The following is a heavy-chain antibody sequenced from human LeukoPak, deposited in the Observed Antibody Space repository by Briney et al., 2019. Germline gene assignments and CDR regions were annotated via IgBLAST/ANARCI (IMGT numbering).Heavy chain of an antibody. CDR3: ARAEFGDNVWVDAFDI. J-gene: IGHJ3*02. Sequence: PGRSLRLSCASSGFTFTSYWISWVRQAPGKGLEWVANIKQDGTEKFYRDSVKGRFTISTDNATNSLYMSMNSLRAEDTSVYYCARAEFGDNVWVDAFDIWGQGTMVTVSS. V-gene: IGHV3-7*01. CDR1: GFTFTSYW. CDR2: IKQDGTEK. D-gene: IGHD2-21*02.